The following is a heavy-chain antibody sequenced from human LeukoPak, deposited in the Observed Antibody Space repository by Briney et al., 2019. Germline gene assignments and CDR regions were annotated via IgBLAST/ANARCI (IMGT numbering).Heavy chain of an antibody. Sequence: GASVKVSCKASGYTFTSYGISWVRQAPGQGLEWMGWISAYNGDTNYAQRLQGRVTMTTDADTSTAYMELRSLRSDDTAVYYCARVVTGTTYNCFDPWGQGTLVTVSS. CDR1: GYTFTSYG. CDR3: ARVVTGTTYNCFDP. J-gene: IGHJ5*02. D-gene: IGHD1-7*01. CDR2: ISAYNGDT. V-gene: IGHV1-18*01.